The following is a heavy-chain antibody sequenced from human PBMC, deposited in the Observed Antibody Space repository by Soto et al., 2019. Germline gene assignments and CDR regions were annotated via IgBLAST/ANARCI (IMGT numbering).Heavy chain of an antibody. Sequence: QVQLVQSGAEVKKPGASVKVSCKASGYTFTSYYMHWVRQAPGQGLEWMGIINPSGGSTSYAQKFQGRVTMTRDTSTSTVYMELSSLRSEDTAVYYCARDFQRGYSYGEYYFDYWGQGTLVTVSS. CDR3: ARDFQRGYSYGEYYFDY. V-gene: IGHV1-46*01. CDR1: GYTFTSYY. J-gene: IGHJ4*02. D-gene: IGHD5-18*01. CDR2: INPSGGST.